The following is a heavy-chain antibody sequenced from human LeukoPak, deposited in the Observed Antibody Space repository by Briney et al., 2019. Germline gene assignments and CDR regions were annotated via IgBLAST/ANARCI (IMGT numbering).Heavy chain of an antibody. CDR2: INHSGST. J-gene: IGHJ5*02. D-gene: IGHD3-10*01. CDR1: GGSFRGYY. V-gene: IGHV4-34*01. Sequence: SETLALTCAVYGGSFRGYYWSWIRQPPGKGLEWIGEINHSGSTNYNPSLKCRVTISVDTSKNQFSLKLSSVPAADTAVYCCARAGSYYNWFDPWGQGTLVTVSS. CDR3: ARAGSYYNWFDP.